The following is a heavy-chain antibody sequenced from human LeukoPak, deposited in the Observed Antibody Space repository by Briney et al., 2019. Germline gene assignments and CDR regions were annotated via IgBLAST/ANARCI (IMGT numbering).Heavy chain of an antibody. CDR3: ARAYSGFSSRGFDY. CDR1: GFTFNSYG. D-gene: IGHD6-19*01. V-gene: IGHV3-33*01. CDR2: IWYDGSNK. Sequence: GGSLRLSCATSGFTFNSYGFHWVRQAPGKGLERVADIWYDGSNKYYADSVKGRFTISRDNSKNTVFLQMTSLRAEDTAVYYCARAYSGFSSRGFDYWGQGTLVSVSS. J-gene: IGHJ4*02.